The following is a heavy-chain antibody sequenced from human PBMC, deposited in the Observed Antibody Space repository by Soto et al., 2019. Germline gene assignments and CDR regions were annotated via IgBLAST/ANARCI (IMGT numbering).Heavy chain of an antibody. V-gene: IGHV3-74*01. Sequence: GSLRLSCAASGFSFDNYWMHWVRQSPGKGLVWVSRISIDGGSTNYADSVKGRFTISRDNAKKTLYLLMNSLRAEDTAVYYCARDRAPGEMATTFDYWGLGTLVTVSS. CDR2: ISIDGGST. CDR3: ARDRAPGEMATTFDY. J-gene: IGHJ4*02. CDR1: GFSFDNYW.